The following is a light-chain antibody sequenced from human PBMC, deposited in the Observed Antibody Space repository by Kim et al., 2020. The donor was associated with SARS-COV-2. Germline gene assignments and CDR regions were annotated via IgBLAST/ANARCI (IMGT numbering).Light chain of an antibody. CDR2: DAS. J-gene: IGKJ2*01. CDR3: QQYGSSPYT. CDR1: QSVSSIY. Sequence: LSPEERATLSCGASQSVSSIYLAWYQQKPGLAPRLLVYDASSRATGIPDRFSGSGSGTDFTLTISRLEPEDFAVYYCQQYGSSPYTFGQGPSWRS. V-gene: IGKV3D-20*01.